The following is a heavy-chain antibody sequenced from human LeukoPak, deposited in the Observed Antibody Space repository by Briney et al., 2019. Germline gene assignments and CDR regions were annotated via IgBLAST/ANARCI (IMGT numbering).Heavy chain of an antibody. D-gene: IGHD3/OR15-3a*01. CDR2: IKQDGSDK. J-gene: IGHJ4*02. Sequence: GGSLRLSCAASGFTFSSYWMTWVRQAPGKGLKWVASIKQDGSDKYYVDSVKGRFTISRDNAKNSVYLQMNSLRVEDTAVFYCARDSGTGWNDWGQGTLVTVYS. CDR3: ARDSGTGWND. CDR1: GFTFSSYW. V-gene: IGHV3-7*01.